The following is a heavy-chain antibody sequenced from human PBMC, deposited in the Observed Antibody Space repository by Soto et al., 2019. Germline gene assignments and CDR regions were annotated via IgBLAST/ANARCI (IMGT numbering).Heavy chain of an antibody. V-gene: IGHV4-34*01. CDR2: INQSGST. D-gene: IGHD6-19*01. Sequence: QVQLQQWGAGLLKPSETLSLTCAVYGGSFSGSYWNWIRQPPGKGLEWIGEINQSGSTNYNPSLTRRVTISVDTSKNQFSLKLSSVTAADSAVYYCARVVGSSGWYYGSFDIWGPGTMVTVSS. CDR3: ARVVGSSGWYYGSFDI. CDR1: GGSFSGSY. J-gene: IGHJ3*02.